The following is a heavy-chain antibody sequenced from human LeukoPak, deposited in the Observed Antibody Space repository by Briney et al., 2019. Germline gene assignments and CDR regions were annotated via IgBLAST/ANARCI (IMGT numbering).Heavy chain of an antibody. D-gene: IGHD3-9*01. V-gene: IGHV3-23*01. Sequence: PRGSLRLSCAASGFTFSSYAMSWVRQAPGKGLEWVSAISGSGGSTYYADSVKGRFTISRDNSKNTLYLQMNSLRAEDTAVYYCAKGLTGYHSAFDYWGQGTLVTVSS. CDR2: ISGSGGST. CDR1: GFTFSSYA. CDR3: AKGLTGYHSAFDY. J-gene: IGHJ4*02.